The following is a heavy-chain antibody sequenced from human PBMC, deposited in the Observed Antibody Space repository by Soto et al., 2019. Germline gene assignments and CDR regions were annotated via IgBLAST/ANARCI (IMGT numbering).Heavy chain of an antibody. CDR2: ISYAGSNK. V-gene: IGHV3-30*18. D-gene: IGHD4-17*01. CDR1: GFTFNSYG. CDR3: AKDLGYGGNQYSFDY. J-gene: IGHJ4*02. Sequence: QVQLVESGGGVVQPGRSLRLSCAASGFTFNSYGIHWVRQTPGKGLEWVAVISYAGSNKDYADSVKGRFTISRDNSKNTLYLQMNSLRAEDTAVYYCAKDLGYGGNQYSFDYWGQGTLVTVSS.